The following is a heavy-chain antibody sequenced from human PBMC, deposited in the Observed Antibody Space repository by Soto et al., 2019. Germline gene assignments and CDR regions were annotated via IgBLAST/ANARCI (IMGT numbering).Heavy chain of an antibody. Sequence: SETLSLTCAVYGGSLSGYFWSWVRQPPGKGLEWIGEINHSGSTNYNPSLKSRVTISVDTSKNQFSLKLSSVTAADAAVYYCAKLFAVDTAMVTGYYMDVWGKGTTVTVSS. V-gene: IGHV4-34*01. D-gene: IGHD5-18*01. CDR3: AKLFAVDTAMVTGYYMDV. CDR1: GGSLSGYF. J-gene: IGHJ6*03. CDR2: INHSGST.